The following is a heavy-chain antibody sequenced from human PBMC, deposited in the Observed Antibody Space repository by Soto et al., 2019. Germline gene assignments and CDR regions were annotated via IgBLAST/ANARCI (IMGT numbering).Heavy chain of an antibody. J-gene: IGHJ4*02. CDR1: GYTFTNYW. V-gene: IGHV5-10-1*01. Sequence: GGSLKISCKGSGYTFTNYWITWVRHMSGKGLEWMGRIDPSDSDTTYSPSFQGHVTLSADKSISTVFLSWSSLKASDTAVYYCARHSSGWDYFDFWGQGTLVTV. D-gene: IGHD6-19*01. CDR3: ARHSSGWDYFDF. CDR2: IDPSDSDT.